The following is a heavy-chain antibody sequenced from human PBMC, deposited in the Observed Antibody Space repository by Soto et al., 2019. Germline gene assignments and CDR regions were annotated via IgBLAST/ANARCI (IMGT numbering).Heavy chain of an antibody. D-gene: IGHD2-2*01. CDR2: ISGSGGST. CDR1: GFTFSSYA. J-gene: IGHJ4*02. V-gene: IGHV3-23*01. Sequence: PGGSLRLSCAASGFTFSSYAMSWVRQAPGKGLEWVSAISGSGGSTYYADSVKGRFTISRDNSKNTLYLQMNSLRAEDTAVYYCAKGAIVPAARGAPFFDYWGQGTLVTVSS. CDR3: AKGAIVPAARGAPFFDY.